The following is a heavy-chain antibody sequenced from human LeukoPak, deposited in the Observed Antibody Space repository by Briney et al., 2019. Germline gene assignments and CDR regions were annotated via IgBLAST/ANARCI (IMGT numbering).Heavy chain of an antibody. V-gene: IGHV4-4*07. Sequence: SETLSLTCTVSGDSISSYYWSWIRQPAGKGLEWIGRIYTSGSTNYNPSLKSRVTMSVDTSKNQFSLKLSSVTAADTAVYYCARDLGLWLQGSWFDPWGQGTLVTVSS. CDR1: GDSISSYY. CDR3: ARDLGLWLQGSWFDP. J-gene: IGHJ5*02. CDR2: IYTSGST. D-gene: IGHD5-18*01.